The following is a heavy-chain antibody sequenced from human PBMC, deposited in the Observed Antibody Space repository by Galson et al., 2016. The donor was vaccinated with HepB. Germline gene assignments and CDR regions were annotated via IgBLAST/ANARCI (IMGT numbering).Heavy chain of an antibody. D-gene: IGHD3-10*01. CDR3: ARERHGSGRDVFDI. CDR2: VSANNGNA. V-gene: IGHV1-18*04. CDR1: GYTFTSYE. J-gene: IGHJ3*02. Sequence: SVKVSCKASGYTFTSYEINWVRQAPGQGLEWMGWVSANNGNANYAEKLRGRVTLTTDTSTTTAYLELRSLSSDDTAVYYCARERHGSGRDVFDICGQGTLGTVSS.